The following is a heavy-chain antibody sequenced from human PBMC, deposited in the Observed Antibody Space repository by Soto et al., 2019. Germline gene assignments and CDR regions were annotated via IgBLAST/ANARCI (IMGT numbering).Heavy chain of an antibody. J-gene: IGHJ4*02. V-gene: IGHV4-31*03. D-gene: IGHD6-13*01. CDR3: ARDVGGYSSSWSPSYFDY. CDR2: IYYRGST. CDR1: GGSISSGVHY. Sequence: QVQLQESGPGLVKPSQTLSLTCTVSGGSISSGVHYWSWIHQHPGKGLEWIGYIYYRGSTYYTPSLESRVTISVHTSQSQFSLKLSSVTAADTAVYYCARDVGGYSSSWSPSYFDYWGQGTLVTVSS.